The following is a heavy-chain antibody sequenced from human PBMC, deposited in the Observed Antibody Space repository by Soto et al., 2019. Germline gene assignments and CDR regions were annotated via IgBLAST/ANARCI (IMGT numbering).Heavy chain of an antibody. Sequence: PGGSLRLSCAASGFTFTNAWMSWVRQAPGKGLEWVFRIKSKTDGGTTDYAAPVKCRFTISRHDSKKTLYLQMNSLKTEDTAVYYCTTARGTYVAEYFEXWGQGTLVTVSX. CDR3: TTARGTYVAEYFEX. V-gene: IGHV3-15*01. CDR1: GFTFTNAW. CDR2: IKSKTDGGTT. J-gene: IGHJ1*01. D-gene: IGHD3-16*01.